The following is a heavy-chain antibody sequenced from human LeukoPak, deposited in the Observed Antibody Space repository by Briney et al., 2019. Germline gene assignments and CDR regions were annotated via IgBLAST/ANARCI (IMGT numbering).Heavy chain of an antibody. CDR2: MNPNSGNT. CDR1: GYTFTSYD. J-gene: IGHJ4*02. Sequence: ASVKVSCKASGYTFTSYDINWVRQATGQGREWMGWMNPNSGNTGYAQKFQGRVTMARNTSISTAYMELSSLRSEDTAVYYCAREASGIAAAGTPLGYWGQGTLVTVSS. V-gene: IGHV1-8*01. CDR3: AREASGIAAAGTPLGY. D-gene: IGHD6-13*01.